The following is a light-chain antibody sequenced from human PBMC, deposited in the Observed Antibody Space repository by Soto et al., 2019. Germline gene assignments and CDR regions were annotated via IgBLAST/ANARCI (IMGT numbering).Light chain of an antibody. CDR1: NSDVGAYEY. Sequence: QSALTQPASVSGFPGQSITISCTGTNSDVGAYEYVSWYLQHPGTAPKVMIYDVSDRPSGVSHRFSGSKSGNTASQTISGDQTEDEGDYYCSSYTRSATLVFGGGTKLTVL. CDR2: DVS. V-gene: IGLV2-14*01. CDR3: SSYTRSATLV. J-gene: IGLJ2*01.